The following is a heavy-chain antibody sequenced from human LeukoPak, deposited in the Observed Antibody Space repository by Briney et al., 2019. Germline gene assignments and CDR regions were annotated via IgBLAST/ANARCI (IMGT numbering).Heavy chain of an antibody. CDR3: ATGIAAAGPSEDDAFDI. V-gene: IGHV4-4*07. CDR2: IYTSGST. Sequence: DPSETLSLTCTVSGGSISSYYWSWIRQPAGKGLEWIGRIYTSGSTNYNPSLKSRVTMSVDTSKNQSSLKLSSVTAADTAVYYCATGIAAAGPSEDDAFDIWGQGTMVTVSS. J-gene: IGHJ3*02. D-gene: IGHD6-13*01. CDR1: GGSISSYY.